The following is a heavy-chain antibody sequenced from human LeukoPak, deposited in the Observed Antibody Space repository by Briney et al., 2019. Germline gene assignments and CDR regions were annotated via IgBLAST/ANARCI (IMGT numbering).Heavy chain of an antibody. J-gene: IGHJ4*02. V-gene: IGHV3-15*07. D-gene: IGHD3-22*01. CDR1: GFTFSNAW. Sequence: SGGSLRLSCAASGFTFSNAWMIWVRQAPGKGPEWVGRIKSKTDGETTDYAAPVKGRSTISRDDSKSTLYLQMNSLQTEDTAVYYCTTDDRHSDDYWGQGTLVTVSS. CDR2: IKSKTDGETT. CDR3: TTDDRHSDDY.